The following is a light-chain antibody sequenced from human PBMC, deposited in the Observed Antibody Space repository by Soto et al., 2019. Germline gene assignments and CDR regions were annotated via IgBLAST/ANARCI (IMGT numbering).Light chain of an antibody. Sequence: DIHMTQSPSSVSASVGDRVTITCRASQGISSWLAWYQQKPGKAPKLLIYTVSSLQSGVPSRFSGSRSVTDFTLTIISLHPEDFAAYYCQHANSFPLTFGGGTKVEIK. CDR2: TVS. CDR1: QGISSW. J-gene: IGKJ4*02. V-gene: IGKV1-12*01. CDR3: QHANSFPLT.